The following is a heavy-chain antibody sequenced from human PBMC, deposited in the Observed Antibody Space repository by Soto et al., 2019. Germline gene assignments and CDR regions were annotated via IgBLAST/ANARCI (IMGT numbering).Heavy chain of an antibody. CDR2: ISYDGSNK. CDR1: GFTFSSYA. J-gene: IGHJ6*02. Sequence: GGSLRLSCAASGFTFSSYAMHWVRQAPGKGLEWVAVISYDGSNKYYADSVKGRFTISRDNSKNTLYLQMNSLRAEDTAVYYCASRIAAAGRMIYYGMDVWGQGTTVTVSS. CDR3: ASRIAAAGRMIYYGMDV. D-gene: IGHD6-13*01. V-gene: IGHV3-30-3*01.